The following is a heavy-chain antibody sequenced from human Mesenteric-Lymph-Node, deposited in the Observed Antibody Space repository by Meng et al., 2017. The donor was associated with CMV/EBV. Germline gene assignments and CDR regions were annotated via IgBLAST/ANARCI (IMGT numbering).Heavy chain of an antibody. CDR3: ARGRNAWSGYATYYYYYGMDV. CDR1: GGTFSSYA. Sequence: SVKVSCKASGGTFSSYAISWVRQAPGQGLEWMGGIIPILGIANYAQKFQGRVTITADKSTSTAYMELSSLRSEDTAVYYCARGRNAWSGYATYYYYYGMDVWGQGTTVTVSS. CDR2: IIPILGIA. V-gene: IGHV1-69*10. D-gene: IGHD3-3*01. J-gene: IGHJ6*02.